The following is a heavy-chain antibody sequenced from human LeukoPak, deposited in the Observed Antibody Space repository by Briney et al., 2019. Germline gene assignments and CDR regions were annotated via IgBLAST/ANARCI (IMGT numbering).Heavy chain of an antibody. J-gene: IGHJ5*02. CDR3: ARDNSVGDYAWWFDP. CDR1: SYTFTSYG. V-gene: IGHV1-18*01. D-gene: IGHD1-26*01. Sequence: RASVKVSCKASSYTFTSYGISWVRQAPGQGLEWMGWISAYNGNTNYAQKFRGRVTMTRDLSTSTDYMELSSLRSDDTAVYFCARDNSVGDYAWWFDPWGQGTLVTVSS. CDR2: ISAYNGNT.